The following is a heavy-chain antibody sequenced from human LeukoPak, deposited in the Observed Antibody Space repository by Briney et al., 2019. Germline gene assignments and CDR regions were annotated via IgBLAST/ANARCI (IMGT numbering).Heavy chain of an antibody. D-gene: IGHD2-2*01. CDR3: ARDACSSTICSAGGNWFGP. J-gene: IGHJ5*02. Sequence: ASVKVSCKASGYTFTSYYMHWVRQAPGLGLEWMGIINPSAGSTNYAQKFQGRVTMTRDTSTSTVYLELSRLRSEDTAVYYCARDACSSTICSAGGNWFGPWGQGTLVTVSS. CDR2: INPSAGST. CDR1: GYTFTSYY. V-gene: IGHV1-46*01.